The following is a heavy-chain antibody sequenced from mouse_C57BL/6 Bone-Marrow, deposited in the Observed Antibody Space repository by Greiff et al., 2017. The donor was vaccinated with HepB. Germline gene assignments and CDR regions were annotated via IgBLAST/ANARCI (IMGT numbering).Heavy chain of an antibody. J-gene: IGHJ3*01. CDR2: ISDGGSYT. D-gene: IGHD2-3*01. Sequence: VQLKESGGGLVKPGGSLKLSCAASGFTFSSYAMSWVRQTPEKRLEWVATISDGGSYTYYPDNVKGRFTISRDNAKNNLYLQMSHLKSEDTAMYYCAREEWLLSWFAYWGQGTLVTVSA. CDR1: GFTFSSYA. V-gene: IGHV5-4*01. CDR3: AREEWLLSWFAY.